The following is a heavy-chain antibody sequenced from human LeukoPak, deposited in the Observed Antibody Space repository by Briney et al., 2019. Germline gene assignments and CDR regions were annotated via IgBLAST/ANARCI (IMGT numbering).Heavy chain of an antibody. CDR1: GFTFSSYW. CDR3: ARDRNQDYDFWSGYYTGVVGY. V-gene: IGHV3-7*01. D-gene: IGHD3-3*01. J-gene: IGHJ4*02. CDR2: IKQDGSEK. Sequence: GGSLRLSCAASGFTFSSYWMSWVRQAPGKGLEWVANIKQDGSEKYYVDSVKGRFTISRDNAKNSLYLQMNSLRAEDTAVYYCARDRNQDYDFWSGYYTGVVGYWGQGTLVTVSS.